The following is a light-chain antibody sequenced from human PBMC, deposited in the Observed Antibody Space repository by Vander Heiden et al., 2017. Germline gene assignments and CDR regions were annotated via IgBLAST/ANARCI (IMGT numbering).Light chain of an antibody. J-gene: IGKJ1*01. CDR2: GAS. V-gene: IGKV3-15*01. Sequence: EIVMTQSPATLSVSPGERATLSCRASQSVSSNLAWYQQKPGQAPRLLIYGASTRANGIPDRFSGSGSGTEFTLTSSSLQSEDIAVYYWQQDNNLQTFGQGTKVEIK. CDR1: QSVSSN. CDR3: QQDNNLQT.